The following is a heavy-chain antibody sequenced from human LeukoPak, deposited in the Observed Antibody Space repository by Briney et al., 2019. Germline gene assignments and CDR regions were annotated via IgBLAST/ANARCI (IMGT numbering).Heavy chain of an antibody. CDR3: AIGYSSSWYGLWDY. D-gene: IGHD6-13*01. CDR2: ISWNSGSI. CDR1: GFTFDDYA. V-gene: IGHV3-9*01. Sequence: GRSLRLSCAASGFTFDDYAMHWVRQAPGKGLEWVSGISWNSGSIGYADSVKGRFTISRDNAKNSLYLQMNSLRAEDTALYYCAIGYSSSWYGLWDYWGQGTLVTVSS. J-gene: IGHJ4*02.